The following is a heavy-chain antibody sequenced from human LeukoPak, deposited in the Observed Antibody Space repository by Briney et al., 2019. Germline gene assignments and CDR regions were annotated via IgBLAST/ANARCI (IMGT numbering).Heavy chain of an antibody. CDR2: IKEDGSET. Sequence: PGGSLRLSCAASGFTFYSHWMSWVGQAPGKGLEWVATIKEDGSETYYVDSVKGRFTISRDNAKSSLYLQMNSLRAEDRDEYDCARGSGRFLYWGQGTLVTVSS. V-gene: IGHV3-7*04. CDR1: GFTFYSHW. J-gene: IGHJ4*02. CDR3: ARGSGRFLY. D-gene: IGHD6-19*01.